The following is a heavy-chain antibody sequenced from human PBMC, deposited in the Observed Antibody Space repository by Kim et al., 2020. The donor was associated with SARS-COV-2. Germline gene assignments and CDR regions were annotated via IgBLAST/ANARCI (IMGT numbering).Heavy chain of an antibody. V-gene: IGHV1-46*01. D-gene: IGHD3-9*01. CDR2: INPSGGST. Sequence: ASVKVSCKASGYTFTSYYMHWVRQAPGQGLEWMGIINPSGGSTSYAQKFQGRVTMTRDTSTSTVYMELSSLRSEDTAVYYCAILPGPLRYFDWSPYYFDYWGQGTLVTVSS. J-gene: IGHJ4*02. CDR1: GYTFTSYY. CDR3: AILPGPLRYFDWSPYYFDY.